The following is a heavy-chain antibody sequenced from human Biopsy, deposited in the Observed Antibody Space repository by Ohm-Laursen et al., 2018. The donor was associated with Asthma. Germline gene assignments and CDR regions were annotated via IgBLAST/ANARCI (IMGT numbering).Heavy chain of an antibody. CDR3: ARTYYDFLTGQVNDAFAM. D-gene: IGHD3-9*01. Sequence: GASVKVSCKASGGTFGNYAISWVRQAPGLGLEWMGGISPVFGSTNIAQKFQGRVTISADIFTKTAYLEVSSLRSDDTAVYYCARTYYDFLTGQVNDAFAMWGQGTMVTVSS. V-gene: IGHV1-69*06. CDR2: ISPVFGST. J-gene: IGHJ3*02. CDR1: GGTFGNYA.